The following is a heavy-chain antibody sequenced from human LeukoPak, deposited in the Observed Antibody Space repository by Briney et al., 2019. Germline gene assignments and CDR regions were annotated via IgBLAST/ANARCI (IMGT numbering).Heavy chain of an antibody. CDR2: ITSSGGAT. V-gene: IGHV3-23*01. J-gene: IGHJ4*02. CDR1: EFSFGNYA. Sequence: GGSLRLSCAASEFSFGNYAMSWVRPAPGKGLQWVSSITSSGGATYYIDSVRGRFTISRDNSKNTLYLQMNSLRADDTAVYYCAKKMGTGKYYFDYWGQGTLVTVSS. D-gene: IGHD3-10*01. CDR3: AKKMGTGKYYFDY.